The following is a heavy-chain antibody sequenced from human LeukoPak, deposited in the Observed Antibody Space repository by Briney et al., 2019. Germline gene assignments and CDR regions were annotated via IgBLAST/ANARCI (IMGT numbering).Heavy chain of an antibody. CDR1: GYTFSNND. D-gene: IGHD1-26*01. J-gene: IGHJ4*02. Sequence: ASVKVSCKASGYTFSNNDINWVRQAPGQGLEWMGWISAYNGNTNYAQKLQGRVTMTTDTSTSTAYMELRSLRSDDTAVYYCARDVLIGGSYDFDYWGQGTLVTVSS. CDR3: ARDVLIGGSYDFDY. CDR2: ISAYNGNT. V-gene: IGHV1-18*01.